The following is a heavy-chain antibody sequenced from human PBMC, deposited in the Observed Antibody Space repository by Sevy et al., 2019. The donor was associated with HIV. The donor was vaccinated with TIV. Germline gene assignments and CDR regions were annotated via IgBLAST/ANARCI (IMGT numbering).Heavy chain of an antibody. D-gene: IGHD6-13*01. V-gene: IGHV3-11*01. CDR3: AGVGIGVVGGGFGAFDI. Sequence: GGSLRLSCAASGFTFSDYYMTWIRQPPGKGLEWISYISSSGSAIYYADSMKGRFTISRDNAKKSLYLQMNSLRAEDRAVYYCAGVGIGVVGGGFGAFDIWGQGTMVTVSS. CDR1: GFTFSDYY. CDR2: ISSSGSAI. J-gene: IGHJ3*02.